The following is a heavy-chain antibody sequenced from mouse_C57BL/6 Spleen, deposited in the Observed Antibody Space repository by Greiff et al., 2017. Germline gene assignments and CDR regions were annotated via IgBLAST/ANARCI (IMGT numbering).Heavy chain of an antibody. D-gene: IGHD1-1*01. J-gene: IGHJ2*01. CDR1: GYTFTSYW. V-gene: IGHV1-64*01. CDR2: IHPNSGST. Sequence: VQLQQPGAELVKPGASVKLSCKASGYTFTSYWMHWVKQRPGQGLEWIGMIHPNSGSTNYNEKFKSKATLTVDKSSSTAYMQLSSLTSEDSAVYYCARGDFITTVVATDWGQGTTLTVSS. CDR3: ARGDFITTVVATD.